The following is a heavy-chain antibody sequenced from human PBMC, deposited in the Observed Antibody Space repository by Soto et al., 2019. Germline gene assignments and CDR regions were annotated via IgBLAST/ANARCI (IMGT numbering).Heavy chain of an antibody. J-gene: IGHJ4*02. V-gene: IGHV4-31*03. Sequence: QVQLQESGPGLVKPSQTLSLTCSVSGGSINSGGYYWTWIRQHPGKGLEWIGNIFYSGSTSYNPSLKSRLTISIDTSKTHFSLRLTSVTAADTAVYYCASHSVSKKIDFWGQGTLVTVSS. CDR1: GGSINSGGYY. CDR3: ASHSVSKKIDF. D-gene: IGHD1-26*01. CDR2: IFYSGST.